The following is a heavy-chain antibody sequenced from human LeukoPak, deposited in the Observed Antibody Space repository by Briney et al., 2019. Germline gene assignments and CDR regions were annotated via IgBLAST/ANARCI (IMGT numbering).Heavy chain of an antibody. CDR1: GGSISSYY. CDR2: IYTSGST. CDR3: ARDSTGYYDSSGLDY. J-gene: IGHJ4*02. V-gene: IGHV4-4*07. D-gene: IGHD3-22*01. Sequence: PSETLSLTCTVSGGSISSYYWSWIRQPAGKGLEGIGGIYTSGSTNYNPSLKSRVTMSVDTSKNQFSLKLSSVTAADTAVYYCARDSTGYYDSSGLDYWGQGTLVTVSS.